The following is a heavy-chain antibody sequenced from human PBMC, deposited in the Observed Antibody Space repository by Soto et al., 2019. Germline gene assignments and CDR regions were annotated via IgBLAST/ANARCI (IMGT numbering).Heavy chain of an antibody. Sequence: SETLSLTCAVYGGSFSGYYWSWIRQPPGKGLEWIGEINHSGSTNYNPSLKSRVTISVDTSKNQFSLKLSSVTAADTAVYYCARGIFIVVVAATRWFDPWGQGTLVTSP. CDR1: GGSFSGYY. V-gene: IGHV4-34*01. CDR2: INHSGST. CDR3: ARGIFIVVVAATRWFDP. J-gene: IGHJ5*02. D-gene: IGHD2-15*01.